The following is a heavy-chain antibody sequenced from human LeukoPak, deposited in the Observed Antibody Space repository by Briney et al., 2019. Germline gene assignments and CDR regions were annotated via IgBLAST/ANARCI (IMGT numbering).Heavy chain of an antibody. CDR3: TTREDCSGGSCRPGEIDY. CDR1: GFTFSGSA. J-gene: IGHJ4*02. D-gene: IGHD2-15*01. V-gene: IGHV3-73*01. Sequence: PGGSLRLSCAASGFTFSGSAMHWVRQASGKGLEWVGRIRSKANSYATAYAASVKGRFTISRDDSKNTAYLQMNSLKTEDTAVYYCTTREDCSGGSCRPGEIDYWGQGTLVTVSS. CDR2: IRSKANSYAT.